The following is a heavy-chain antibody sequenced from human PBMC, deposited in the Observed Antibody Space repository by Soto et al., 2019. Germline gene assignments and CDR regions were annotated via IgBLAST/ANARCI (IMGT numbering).Heavy chain of an antibody. CDR1: TFSDSA. D-gene: IGHD5-18*01. CDR2: IQTKSNSYAT. J-gene: IGHJ4*02. Sequence: TFSDSAMHWVRLASGKGLEWVGRIQTKSNSYATAYGESVRGRFTISRDESKHTAYLQMSSLKADDTAVYFCTCSVSGDTGLHFWGQGTLVTVSS. V-gene: IGHV3-73*01. CDR3: TCSVSGDTGLHF.